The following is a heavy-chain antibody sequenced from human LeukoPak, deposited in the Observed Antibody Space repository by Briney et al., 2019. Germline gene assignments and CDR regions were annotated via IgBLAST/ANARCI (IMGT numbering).Heavy chain of an antibody. V-gene: IGHV3-33*01. Sequence: GRSLRLSCAASGFTFSRFGMHWVRQAPGMGLEWVAVIWYDGSNKYYEDFVKGRFTIYRDNSQNTLYLQMNSLRIEDTAVYYCARANYGSGSNYYYGLDVWGEGTTVTVSS. J-gene: IGHJ6*04. CDR3: ARANYGSGSNYYYGLDV. CDR2: IWYDGSNK. D-gene: IGHD3-10*01. CDR1: GFTFSRFG.